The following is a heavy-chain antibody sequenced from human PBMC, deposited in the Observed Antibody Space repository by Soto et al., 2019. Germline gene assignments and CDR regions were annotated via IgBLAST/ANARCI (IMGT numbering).Heavy chain of an antibody. D-gene: IGHD1-26*01. CDR3: AKDFTPDSRWDIDY. CDR2: IYGNGRST. Sequence: EVQLLESGGGLVQPAGSLRLSCAAFGFTFSVYTMSWFRQAPGRGLEWVSSIYGNGRSTFYSTSVKGRFTITRDNSGNTVYLQMSSLRVEDTAIYYCAKDFTPDSRWDIDYWGRGSLVAVSS. CDR1: GFTFSVYT. V-gene: IGHV3-23*01. J-gene: IGHJ4*02.